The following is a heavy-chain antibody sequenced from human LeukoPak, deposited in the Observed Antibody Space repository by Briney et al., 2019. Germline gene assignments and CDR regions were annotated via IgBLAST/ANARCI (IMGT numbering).Heavy chain of an antibody. D-gene: IGHD3-3*01. J-gene: IGHJ4*02. V-gene: IGHV3-23*01. Sequence: GGSLRLSCAASGFTLSSYAMSWVRQAPGKGLEWVSAISGSGGSTYYADSVKGRFTISRDNSKNTLYLQRNSLRAEDTAVYYCAKGTYDFWSGYYYFDYWGQGTLVTVSS. CDR2: ISGSGGST. CDR3: AKGTYDFWSGYYYFDY. CDR1: GFTLSSYA.